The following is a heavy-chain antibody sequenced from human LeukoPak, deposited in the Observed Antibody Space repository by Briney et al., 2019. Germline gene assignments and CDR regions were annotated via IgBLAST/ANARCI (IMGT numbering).Heavy chain of an antibody. J-gene: IGHJ4*02. V-gene: IGHV4-39*07. CDR3: ARDLQKYYYDSSGYYFDY. D-gene: IGHD3-22*01. CDR1: GGSISSSSYY. CDR2: IYYSGGT. Sequence: PSETLSLTCTVSGGSISSSSYYWGWIRQPPGKGLEWIGSIYYSGGTYYNPSLKSRVTISVDTSKNQFSLKLSSVTAADTAVYYCARDLQKYYYDSSGYYFDYWGQGTLVTVSS.